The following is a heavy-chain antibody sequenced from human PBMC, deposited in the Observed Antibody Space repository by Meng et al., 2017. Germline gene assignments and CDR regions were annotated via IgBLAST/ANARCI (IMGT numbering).Heavy chain of an antibody. CDR1: GGSISSSNW. CDR2: IYHSGST. CDR3: ARDVVGAIIIARGDY. J-gene: IGHJ4*02. D-gene: IGHD1-26*01. Sequence: QVRPEESRPGLVQPSGTLSRTCAVSGGSISSSNWWRWVRQPPGKGLEWIGEIYHSGSTNYNPSLKSRVTISVDKSKNQFPLKLSSVTAADTAVYYCARDVVGAIIIARGDYWGQGTLVTVS. V-gene: IGHV4-4*02.